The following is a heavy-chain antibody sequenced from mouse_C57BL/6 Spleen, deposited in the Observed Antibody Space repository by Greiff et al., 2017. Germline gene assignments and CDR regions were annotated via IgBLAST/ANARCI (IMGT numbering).Heavy chain of an antibody. Sequence: EVKVVESGGGLVQLGGSMKLSFAASGFTFRDAWMDWVRQSPEKGLEWVAEIRNKANNHATYYAESVQGRFTISRDDSKSSVYLQMNSLRAEDTGIYYCTRRGGPYAMDYWGQGTSVTVSS. V-gene: IGHV6-6*01. CDR3: TRRGGPYAMDY. CDR2: IRNKANNHAT. J-gene: IGHJ4*01. CDR1: GFTFRDAW.